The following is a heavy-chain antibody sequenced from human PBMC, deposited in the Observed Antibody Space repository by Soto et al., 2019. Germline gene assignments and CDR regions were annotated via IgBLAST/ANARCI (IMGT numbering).Heavy chain of an antibody. Sequence: GASVKVSCKASGYTFTSYAMHWVRQAPGQGLEWMGGIIPIFGTANYAQKFQGRVTITADESTSTAYMELSSLRSEDTAVYYCARDGGVPAAIAYYYYGMDVWGQGTTVTVSS. CDR1: GYTFTSYA. CDR2: IIPIFGTA. J-gene: IGHJ6*02. D-gene: IGHD2-2*01. CDR3: ARDGGVPAAIAYYYYGMDV. V-gene: IGHV1-69*13.